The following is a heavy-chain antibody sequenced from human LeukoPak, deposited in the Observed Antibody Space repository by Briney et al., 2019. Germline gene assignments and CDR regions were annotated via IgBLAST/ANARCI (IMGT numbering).Heavy chain of an antibody. CDR2: IKQDGSDK. D-gene: IGHD5-18*01. V-gene: IGHV3-7*05. CDR1: GFNFSGYW. CDR3: ARGYGWVDY. J-gene: IGHJ4*02. Sequence: GGSLRLSCAASGFNFSGYWMTWVRQAPGKGLEWVAHIKQDGSDKFYVDSVKDRFTISRDNTKNSLYLQMNSLRAEDTAVYYCARGYGWVDYWGQGTLVSVSS.